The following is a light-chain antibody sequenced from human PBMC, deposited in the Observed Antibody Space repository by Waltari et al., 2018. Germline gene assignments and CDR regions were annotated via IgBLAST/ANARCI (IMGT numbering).Light chain of an antibody. CDR2: DVT. V-gene: IGLV2-11*01. CDR3: SSYTGSDMDIV. J-gene: IGLJ3*02. Sequence: QSALTQPRSVSGSPGQAVTISCTGSSSDIGTYNYVSWYQQHPGKAPKLMIYDVTKRPSGVPDRFSASKAGNTASLTVSGLQAEDEADYYCSSYTGSDMDIVFGGGTKLTVL. CDR1: SSDIGTYNY.